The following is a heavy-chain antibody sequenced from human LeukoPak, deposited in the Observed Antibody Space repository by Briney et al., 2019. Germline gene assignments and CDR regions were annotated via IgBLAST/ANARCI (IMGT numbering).Heavy chain of an antibody. CDR2: ISYDGSNK. V-gene: IGHV3-30*04. Sequence: GGSLRLSCAASGFTFSSYAMHWVRQAPGKGLEWVAVISYDGSNKYYADSVKGRFTISRDNSKNTLYLQMNSLRAEDTAVYYCARALGRTFSGPIDFWGQGTLVTVSS. CDR1: GFTFSSYA. J-gene: IGHJ4*02. CDR3: ARALGRTFSGPIDF. D-gene: IGHD6-25*01.